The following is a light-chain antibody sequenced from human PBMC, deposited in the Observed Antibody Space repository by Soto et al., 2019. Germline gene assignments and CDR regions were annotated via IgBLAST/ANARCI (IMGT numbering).Light chain of an antibody. CDR1: NSNIGSNT. CDR2: GNS. CDR3: QSYDNSLSGSWV. V-gene: IGLV1-44*01. Sequence: QSVLTQPPSASGTPGQRVTISCSGSNSNIGSNTVNWYQQLPGTAPKLLIYGNSNRPSGVPDRFSGSKSGTSASLAINGLQAEDEAHYYCQSYDNSLSGSWVFGGGTKLTVL. J-gene: IGLJ3*02.